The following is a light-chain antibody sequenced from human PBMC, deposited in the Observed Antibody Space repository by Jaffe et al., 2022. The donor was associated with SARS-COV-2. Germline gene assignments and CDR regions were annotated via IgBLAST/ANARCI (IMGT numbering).Light chain of an antibody. V-gene: IGKV1-39*01. CDR1: QSIITY. CDR2: SAS. Sequence: DIQMTQSPSSLSASVGDRVTITCRASQSIITYLNWYQQKPGKAPKLLIYSASTLQSGVPLGFSGSGSGTDFTLTISSLQPEDFATYYCQQSYIMPLTFGGGTKVEIK. J-gene: IGKJ4*01. CDR3: QQSYIMPLT.